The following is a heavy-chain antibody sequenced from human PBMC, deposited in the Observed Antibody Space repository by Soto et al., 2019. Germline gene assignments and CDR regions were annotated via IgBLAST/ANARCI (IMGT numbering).Heavy chain of an antibody. D-gene: IGHD3-3*01. J-gene: IGHJ4*02. CDR2: ISSYNGNT. CDR1: GYTFTSYG. CDR3: ARAPIDFWRGRHDY. V-gene: IGHV1-18*01. Sequence: QVQLVQSGAEVKKPGASVKVSCKASGYTFTSYGISWVRQAPGQGLEWMGWISSYNGNTNYAQKLQGRVTMTTDTSTSTAYMELRSLSSDDPAVYYCARAPIDFWRGRHDYWGQGTLVTVSS.